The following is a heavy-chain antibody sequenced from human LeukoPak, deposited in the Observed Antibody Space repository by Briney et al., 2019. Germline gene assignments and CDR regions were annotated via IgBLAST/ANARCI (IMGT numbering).Heavy chain of an antibody. Sequence: PSETLSLTCTVSGGSISSYYWSWIRQPAGKGLEWIGRIYTSGTTHYNPSLKSRVTMSVDTSKNQFSLKLSSVTAADTAAYYCARLSTVTTSFDYWGQGTVVTVSS. CDR2: IYTSGTT. D-gene: IGHD4-17*01. J-gene: IGHJ4*02. CDR1: GGSISSYY. CDR3: ARLSTVTTSFDY. V-gene: IGHV4-4*07.